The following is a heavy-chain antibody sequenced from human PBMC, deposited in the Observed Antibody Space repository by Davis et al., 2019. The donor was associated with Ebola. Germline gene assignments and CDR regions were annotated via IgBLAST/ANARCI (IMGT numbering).Heavy chain of an antibody. D-gene: IGHD2/OR15-2a*01. CDR3: ARTTFLDY. V-gene: IGHV3-48*02. J-gene: IGHJ4*02. CDR2: ISYSSSTI. CDR1: GFTFSSHS. Sequence: GESLKISCAVSGFTFSSHSMNWVRQAPGKGLEWVSHISYSSSTIYYADSVKGRFTVSRDNAKNLMYLQMNSLRDDDTAVYYCARTTFLDYWGQGTLVTVSS.